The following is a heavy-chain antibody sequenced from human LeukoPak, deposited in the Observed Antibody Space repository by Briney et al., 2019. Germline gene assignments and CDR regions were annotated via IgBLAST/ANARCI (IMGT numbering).Heavy chain of an antibody. CDR1: GYTFTSYY. J-gene: IGHJ4*02. D-gene: IGHD3-22*01. CDR3: ATWGYYDSSGYPFDY. V-gene: IGHV1-46*01. CDR2: INPSGGST. Sequence: ASVKVPCKASGYTFTSYYMHWVRQAPGQGLEWMGIINPSGGSTSYAQKFQGRVTMTRDTSTSTVYMELSSLRSEDTAVYYCATWGYYDSSGYPFDYWGQGTLVTVSS.